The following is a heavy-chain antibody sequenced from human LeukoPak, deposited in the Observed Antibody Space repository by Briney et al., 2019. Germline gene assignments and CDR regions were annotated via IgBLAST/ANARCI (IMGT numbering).Heavy chain of an antibody. Sequence: KSGRSLRLSCAASGFSFSNYGMHWVRQAPGKGLEWVSSISSSSSYIYYADSVKGRLTISRDNAKNSLYLQMNSLRAEDTALYYCARRTYVDYWGQGTLVTVSS. CDR3: ARRTYVDY. CDR1: GFSFSNYG. CDR2: ISSSSSYI. J-gene: IGHJ4*02. V-gene: IGHV3-21*01. D-gene: IGHD3-16*01.